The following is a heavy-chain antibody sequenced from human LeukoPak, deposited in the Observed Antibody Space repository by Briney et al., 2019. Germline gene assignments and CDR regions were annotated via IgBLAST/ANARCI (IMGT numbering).Heavy chain of an antibody. Sequence: PSETLSLTCAVYGGSFSGYYWSWIRQPPGKGLEWIGEINHSGSTNYNPSLKSRVTISVDTSKNQFSLKLSSVTAADTAVYYCARRSYRAKSSFDYWGQGTLVTVSS. D-gene: IGHD1-26*01. J-gene: IGHJ4*02. CDR2: INHSGST. V-gene: IGHV4-34*01. CDR1: GGSFSGYY. CDR3: ARRSYRAKSSFDY.